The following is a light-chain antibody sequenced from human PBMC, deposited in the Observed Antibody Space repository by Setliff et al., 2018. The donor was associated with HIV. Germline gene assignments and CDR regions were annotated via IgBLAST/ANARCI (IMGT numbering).Light chain of an antibody. CDR2: DVS. CDR1: GSYVGDYNY. CDR3: SLKRCSSTV. J-gene: IGLJ1*01. Sequence: QSAQTQPASVSGSPGQSITISCTPTGSYVGDYNYVSWYKQHPGEAPKLLIYDVSNRPSRVSNRFSGSKSGNTASLPISGLQAEDAAHYYCSLKRCSSTVFASGTKGTV. V-gene: IGLV2-14*03.